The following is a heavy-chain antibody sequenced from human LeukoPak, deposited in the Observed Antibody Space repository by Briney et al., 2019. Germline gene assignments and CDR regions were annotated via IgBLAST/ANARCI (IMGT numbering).Heavy chain of an antibody. CDR1: GFTFSSYW. V-gene: IGHV3-7*02. CDR3: TRVQAGRSGLMDV. J-gene: IGHJ6*02. Sequence: GGSLRLSCAASGFTFSSYWMSWVRQAPGKGLEWVAHIKGDESEKYYVDSVKGRFTISRDNAKNTLYLQMNSLRAEDTALYYCTRVQAGRSGLMDVWGRGTTVTVSS. CDR2: IKGDESEK. D-gene: IGHD2-8*02.